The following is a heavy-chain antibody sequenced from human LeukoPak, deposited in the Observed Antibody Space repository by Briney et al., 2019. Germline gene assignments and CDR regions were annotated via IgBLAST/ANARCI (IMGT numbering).Heavy chain of an antibody. CDR1: GYTFTGYY. V-gene: IGHV1-2*06. J-gene: IGHJ4*02. D-gene: IGHD3-22*01. CDR2: INPNSGGT. CDR3: ARMYYDSSGYYPR. Sequence: GASVKVSXKASGYTFTGYYMHWVRQAPGQGLEWMGRINPNSGGTNYAQKFQGRVTMTRDTSISTAYMELSRLRSDDTAVYYCARMYYDSSGYYPRWGQGTLVTVSS.